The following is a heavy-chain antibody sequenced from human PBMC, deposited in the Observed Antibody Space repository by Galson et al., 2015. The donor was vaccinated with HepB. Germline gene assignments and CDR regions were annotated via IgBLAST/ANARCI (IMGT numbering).Heavy chain of an antibody. V-gene: IGHV3-23*01. CDR1: GFTFSTYA. CDR3: AKPLWPGREEIAADDAFDF. J-gene: IGHJ3*01. Sequence: SLRLSCAASGFTFSTYAMNWVRLAPGKGLEWVSSIAGFGSKVYYADSVKGRFTISRDNFNNTLDLQMNSLRAEDTAIYFCAKPLWPGREEIAADDAFDFWGQGTMVTVSS. D-gene: IGHD6-13*01. CDR2: IAGFGSKV.